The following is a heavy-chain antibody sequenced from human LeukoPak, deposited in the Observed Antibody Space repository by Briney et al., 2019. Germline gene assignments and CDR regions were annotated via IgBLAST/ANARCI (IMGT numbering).Heavy chain of an antibody. V-gene: IGHV3-30*18. J-gene: IGHJ4*02. Sequence: GGSLRLSCAASGFTFSSYGMHWVRQAPGKGLEWVAVISYDGSNKYYADSVKGRFTISRDNSKNTLYLQMNSLRAEDTAVYYCAKDGYFDWLFSYWGQGTLVTVSP. CDR3: AKDGYFDWLFSY. CDR1: GFTFSSYG. CDR2: ISYDGSNK. D-gene: IGHD3-9*01.